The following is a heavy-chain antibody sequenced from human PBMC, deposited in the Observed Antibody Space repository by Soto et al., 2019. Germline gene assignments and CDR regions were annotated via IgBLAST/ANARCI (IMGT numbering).Heavy chain of an antibody. V-gene: IGHV2-5*01. J-gene: IGHJ4*02. CDR1: GFSLSTSGVG. D-gene: IGHD2-2*01. Sequence: QITLKESGPTLVNPTQTLTLTCAFSGFSLSTSGVGVGWIRQPPGKALEWLALTYWNDDKCYSPSLRSRLTIPKDTSKNQVVLSMTNMDPVDTATYFCAHLLGGCSCSTCSPLRFDYWGQGAMVTVSS. CDR3: AHLLGGCSCSTCSPLRFDY. CDR2: TYWNDDK.